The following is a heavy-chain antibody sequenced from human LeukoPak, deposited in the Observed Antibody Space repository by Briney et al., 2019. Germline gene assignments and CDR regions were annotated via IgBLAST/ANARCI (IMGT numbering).Heavy chain of an antibody. V-gene: IGHV4-39*01. CDR1: GGSISSSGYY. J-gene: IGHJ3*02. Sequence: PSETLSLTCTVSGGSISSSGYYWGWIRQPPGKGLEWIGSIYYSGSTYYNPSLKSRVTISVDTSKNQFSLKLSSVTAADTAVYYCARVGFNWGLNAFDIWGQGTMVTVSS. D-gene: IGHD7-27*01. CDR2: IYYSGST. CDR3: ARVGFNWGLNAFDI.